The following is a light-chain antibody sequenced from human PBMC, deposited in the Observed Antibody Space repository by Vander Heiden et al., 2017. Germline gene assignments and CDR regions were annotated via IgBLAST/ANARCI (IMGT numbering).Light chain of an antibody. Sequence: QSALTQPASVSGFPGQSITISCTGTSSDVGNYDLVSWYQQHPGKAPKFIIYEVTKRPSGVSNRFSGSKSGNTASLTISGLQAEDEADYYCCSYAGSSTVVFGGGTKLTVL. CDR2: EVT. CDR3: CSYAGSSTVV. CDR1: SSDVGNYDL. J-gene: IGLJ2*01. V-gene: IGLV2-23*02.